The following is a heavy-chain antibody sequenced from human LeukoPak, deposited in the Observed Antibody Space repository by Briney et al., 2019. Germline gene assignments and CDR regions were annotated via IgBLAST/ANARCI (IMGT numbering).Heavy chain of an antibody. CDR1: GFSVSSDY. J-gene: IGHJ4*02. CDR3: ARYHTALNY. V-gene: IGHV3-53*01. D-gene: IGHD5-18*01. Sequence: GGSLRLSCAASGFSVSSDYMTWVRQAPGKGLEWVSVIYSGGSTYYADSVKGRFTISRDNSKNTLYLQMNNVRVEDTAVYFCARYHTALNYWSQGTLVAASS. CDR2: IYSGGST.